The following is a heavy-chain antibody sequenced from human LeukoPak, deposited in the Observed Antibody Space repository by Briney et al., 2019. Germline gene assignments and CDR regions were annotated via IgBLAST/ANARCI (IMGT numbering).Heavy chain of an antibody. D-gene: IGHD3-22*01. J-gene: IGHJ5*02. V-gene: IGHV4-30-4*08. CDR3: ARRSYYYDSSGYINWFDP. CDR1: GGSISSGDYY. CDR2: IYYSGST. Sequence: PSETLSLTCTVSGGSISSGDYYWSWIRQPPGKGLEWIGYIYYSGSTYYNPSLKSRVTISVDTSKNQFSLKLSSVTAADTAVYYCARRSYYYDSSGYINWFDPWGQGTLVTVSS.